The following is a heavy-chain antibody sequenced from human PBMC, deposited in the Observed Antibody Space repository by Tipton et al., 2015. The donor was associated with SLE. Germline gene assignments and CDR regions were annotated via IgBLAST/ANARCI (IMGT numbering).Heavy chain of an antibody. Sequence: TLSLTCAVYGGSFSGYYWSWIRQPPGKGLEWIGEINHSGRTNGNPSLKSRVTISVDTSKNQFSLKLSSVTAADTAVYYCARGGGFDPWGQGTLVTVSS. D-gene: IGHD3-16*01. CDR3: ARGGGFDP. V-gene: IGHV4-34*01. CDR2: INHSGRT. CDR1: GGSFSGYY. J-gene: IGHJ5*02.